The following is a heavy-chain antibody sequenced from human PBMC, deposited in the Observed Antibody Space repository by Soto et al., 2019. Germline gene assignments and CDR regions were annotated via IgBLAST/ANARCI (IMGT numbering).Heavy chain of an antibody. V-gene: IGHV1-18*01. Sequence: QVQLVQSGAEVKKPGASVKVSCKASGYTFTSYGISWVRQAPGQGLEWMGWISAYNGNTNYAQKLQGRVTMTTDTSTSTGYMELRSLRSDDTAVYYCARAVVVVAATLRAYDYYYMDVWVKGTTVTVSS. CDR3: ARAVVVVAATLRAYDYYYMDV. D-gene: IGHD2-15*01. CDR1: GYTFTSYG. CDR2: ISAYNGNT. J-gene: IGHJ6*03.